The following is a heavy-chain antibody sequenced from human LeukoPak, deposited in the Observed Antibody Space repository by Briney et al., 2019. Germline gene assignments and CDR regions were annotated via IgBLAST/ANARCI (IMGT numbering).Heavy chain of an antibody. CDR2: FDPEDGET. V-gene: IGHV1-24*01. CDR1: GYTLTELS. Sequence: ASVKVSCKVSGYTLTELSMHWVRQAPGKGLEWMGGFDPEDGETIYAQKFQGRVTMTEDTSTDTAYMELSSLRSEDTAVYYCATGLPAVPLDAFDIWGQGTMVTVSS. D-gene: IGHD2-2*01. CDR3: ATGLPAVPLDAFDI. J-gene: IGHJ3*02.